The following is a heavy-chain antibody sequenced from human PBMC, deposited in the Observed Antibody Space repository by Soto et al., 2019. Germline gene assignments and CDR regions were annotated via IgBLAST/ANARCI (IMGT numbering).Heavy chain of an antibody. CDR2: IIPILGIA. D-gene: IGHD3-10*01. J-gene: IGHJ3*01. CDR3: ASFDSGDLDAFDL. CDR1: GGTFSSYT. Sequence: QVQLVQSGAEVKKPGSSVKVSCKASGGTFSSYTISWVRQAPGQGLEWMGRIIPILGIANYAQKFQGRVTITADKPTSTAYMELSSLRSEDTAVYYCASFDSGDLDAFDLWGQGTMVTVSS. V-gene: IGHV1-69*02.